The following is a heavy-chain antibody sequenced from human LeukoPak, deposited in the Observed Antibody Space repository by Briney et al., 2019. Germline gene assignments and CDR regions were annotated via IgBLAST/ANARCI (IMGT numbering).Heavy chain of an antibody. V-gene: IGHV4-59*01. D-gene: IGHD6-19*01. CDR3: ARVSVAGLDY. CDR1: GGSISSYY. Sequence: SETLSLTCTVSGGSISSYYWSWIRQPPGKGLEWIGYIYYSGSTNYDPSLKSRVTISVDTSKNQFSLKLSSVTAADTAVYYCARVSVAGLDYWGQGTLVTVSS. CDR2: IYYSGST. J-gene: IGHJ4*02.